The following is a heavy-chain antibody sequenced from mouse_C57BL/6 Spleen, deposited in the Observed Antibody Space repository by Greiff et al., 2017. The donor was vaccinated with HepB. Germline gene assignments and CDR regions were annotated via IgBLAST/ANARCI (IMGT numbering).Heavy chain of an antibody. J-gene: IGHJ3*01. V-gene: IGHV1-85*01. CDR1: GYTFTSYD. Sequence: VQRVVSGPELVKPGASVKLSCKASGYTFTSYDINWVKQRPGQGLEWIGWIYPRDGSTKYNEKFKGKATLTVDTSSSTAYMERHRLTTVDSAVYFCASVKFAYWGQETLVAVSA. CDR3: ASVKFAY. CDR2: IYPRDGST.